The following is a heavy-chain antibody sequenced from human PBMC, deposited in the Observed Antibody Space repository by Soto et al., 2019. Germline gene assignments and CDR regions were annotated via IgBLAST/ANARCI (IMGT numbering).Heavy chain of an antibody. D-gene: IGHD6-13*01. J-gene: IGHJ5*02. CDR1: GFTFSNAW. CDR2: IKSKTDGGTT. CDR3: TTDPAAGMRVFDP. Sequence: PGGSLRLSCAASGFTFSNAWMSWVRQATGKGLEWVGRIKSKTDGGTTDYAAPVKGRFTISRDDSKNTLYLQMNSLKTEDTAVYYCTTDPAAGMRVFDPWGQGTLVTVSS. V-gene: IGHV3-15*01.